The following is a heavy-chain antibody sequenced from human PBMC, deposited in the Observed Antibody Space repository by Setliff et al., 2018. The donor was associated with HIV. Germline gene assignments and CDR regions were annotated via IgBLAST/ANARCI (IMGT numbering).Heavy chain of an antibody. CDR2: IYYSGST. D-gene: IGHD4-17*01. V-gene: IGHV4-30-4*08. CDR1: GGSISSGDYY. J-gene: IGHJ4*02. Sequence: SETLSLTCTVSGGSISSGDYYWSWIRQPPGKGPEWIGYIYYSGSTYYNPSLRSRVTISLDTSKNQFSLKLSSGTAADTAVYFCVREDYGYNGKGFDYWGPGTLVTVSS. CDR3: VREDYGYNGKGFDY.